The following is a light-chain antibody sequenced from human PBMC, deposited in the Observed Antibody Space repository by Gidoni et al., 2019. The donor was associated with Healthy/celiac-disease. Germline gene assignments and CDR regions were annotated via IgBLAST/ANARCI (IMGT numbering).Light chain of an antibody. CDR1: QSVSSSY. V-gene: IGKV3-20*01. CDR3: QQYGSSPPWT. CDR2: GAS. Sequence: EIVLTQSPGTLSLSPGERATLSCRASQSVSSSYLAWYQQKPGQAPRLLIYGASSRATGIPDRFSGSGSGTVFTLTISRLEPEDFAVYYCQQYGSSPPWTFGQGTKVKSN. J-gene: IGKJ1*01.